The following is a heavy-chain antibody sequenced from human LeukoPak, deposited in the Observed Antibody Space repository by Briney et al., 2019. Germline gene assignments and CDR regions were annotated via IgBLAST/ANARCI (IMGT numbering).Heavy chain of an antibody. CDR3: ARIRSWAGGIDY. D-gene: IGHD3-16*01. CDR2: ISYDGSNK. Sequence: PGGSLRLSCAASGFTFSSYTMHWVRQAPGKGLEWVAVISYDGSNKYYADSVKGRFTISRDNSKNTLYLQMNSLRPEDTAVYYCARIRSWAGGIDYWGQGTLVTVSS. CDR1: GFTFSSYT. V-gene: IGHV3-30-3*01. J-gene: IGHJ4*02.